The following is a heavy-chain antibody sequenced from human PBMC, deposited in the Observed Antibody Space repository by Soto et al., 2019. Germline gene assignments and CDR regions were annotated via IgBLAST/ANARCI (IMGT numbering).Heavy chain of an antibody. Sequence: ASVKVSCTASGGTFSSYAISWVRQAPGQGLEWMGGIIPIFGTANYAQKFQGRVTITADESTSTAYMELSSLRSEDTAVYYCARYSDWVKPNFDYRGQRNLVTVSS. D-gene: IGHD3-16*01. CDR3: ARYSDWVKPNFDY. J-gene: IGHJ4*02. CDR1: GGTFSSYA. CDR2: IIPIFGTA. V-gene: IGHV1-69*01.